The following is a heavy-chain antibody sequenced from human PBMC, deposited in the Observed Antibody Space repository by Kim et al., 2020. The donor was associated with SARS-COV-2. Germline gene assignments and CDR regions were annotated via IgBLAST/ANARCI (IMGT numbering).Heavy chain of an antibody. CDR1: GYTFTDYV. CDR2: ILTGADNI. CDR3: GRDSVTAIGSYMDV. Sequence: ASVKVSCKASGYTFTDYVIHWVRQAPGQRPEWLGRILTGADNIRYSQNFQGRVTMTKDRSASTVYLELSSLSSEDTATYFCGRDSVTAIGSYMDVWGQGTTVTVSS. D-gene: IGHD5-18*01. J-gene: IGHJ6*01. V-gene: IGHV1-3*04.